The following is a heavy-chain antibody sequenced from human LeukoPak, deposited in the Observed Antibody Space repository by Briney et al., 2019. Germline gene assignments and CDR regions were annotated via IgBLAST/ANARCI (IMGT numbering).Heavy chain of an antibody. D-gene: IGHD5-24*01. V-gene: IGHV3-21*01. J-gene: IGHJ4*02. Sequence: GGSLRLSCAASGFDLSNYDMTWVRQAPGKGLEYVSSISRGGNYIYSADSMRGRFSISRDNAESSLFLQMNSLRAEDTAVYYCARIGPGTDVYNSFDHWGQGTLVTVSP. CDR2: ISRGGNYI. CDR3: ARIGPGTDVYNSFDH. CDR1: GFDLSNYD.